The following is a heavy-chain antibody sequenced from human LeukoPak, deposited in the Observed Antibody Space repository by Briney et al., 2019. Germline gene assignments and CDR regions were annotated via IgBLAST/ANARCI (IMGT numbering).Heavy chain of an antibody. CDR2: ISSSSSYT. J-gene: IGHJ3*02. CDR1: GFTFSDYY. CDR3: ARVRDYDILTGYNDAFDI. Sequence: GGSLRLSCAASGFTFSDYYMSWIRQAPGKGLEWVSYISSSSSYTNYADSVKGRFTISRDNAKNSLYLLMNSLRAEDTAVYYCARVRDYDILTGYNDAFDIWGQGTMVTVSS. V-gene: IGHV3-11*06. D-gene: IGHD3-9*01.